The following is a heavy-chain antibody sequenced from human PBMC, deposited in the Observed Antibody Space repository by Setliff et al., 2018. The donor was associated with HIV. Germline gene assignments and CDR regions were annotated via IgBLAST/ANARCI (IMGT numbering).Heavy chain of an antibody. J-gene: IGHJ5*01. D-gene: IGHD6-19*01. V-gene: IGHV4-61*09. CDR1: DDSTSSGFYN. CDR3: ATSSSSLHNWFDS. CDR2: ISTSGSA. Sequence: SETLSLTCTVSDDSTSSGFYNWTWIRQPAGKRLEWIGHISTSGSASYNPSPESRTTISMDTSKNYFSLKLTSVTAADTAVYFCATSSSSLHNWFDSWGRGTPVTVSS.